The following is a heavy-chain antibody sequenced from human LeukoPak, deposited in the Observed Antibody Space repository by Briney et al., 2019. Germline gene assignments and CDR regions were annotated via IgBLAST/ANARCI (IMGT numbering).Heavy chain of an antibody. CDR3: ARGYCSSTSCYRMGWGANWFDP. Sequence: SVKVSCKATGGTFSSYTITWVRQAPGQGLEWMGRIIPILGIANYAQKFQGRVTITADKSTSTAYMELSSLRSEDTAVYYCARGYCSSTSCYRMGWGANWFDPWGQGTLVTVSS. CDR1: GGTFSSYT. D-gene: IGHD2-2*02. CDR2: IIPILGIA. J-gene: IGHJ5*02. V-gene: IGHV1-69*02.